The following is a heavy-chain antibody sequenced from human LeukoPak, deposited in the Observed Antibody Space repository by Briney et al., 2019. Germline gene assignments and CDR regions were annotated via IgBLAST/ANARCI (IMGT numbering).Heavy chain of an antibody. Sequence: GETLTLSCAASGFTFSSYSRNCVGHAPGGEGEGCSSISSSSSYIYYADSVKGRVTISRDNAKISLYLQMNSLRAEETAVYNCARGRKGATGHYYFDYWGQGTLVTVSS. V-gene: IGHV3-21*01. CDR2: ISSSSSYI. J-gene: IGHJ4*02. CDR3: ARGRKGATGHYYFDY. CDR1: GFTFSSYS. D-gene: IGHD1-1*01.